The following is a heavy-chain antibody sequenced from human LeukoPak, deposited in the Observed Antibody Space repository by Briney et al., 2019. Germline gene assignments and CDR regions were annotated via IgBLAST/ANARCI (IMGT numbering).Heavy chain of an antibody. Sequence: SETLSLTCTVSGGSISSSSYYWGWMRQPPGKGLEWIGNIYYSGSTSYNPSLKSRVPISVDTSKNQFSLKLSSVTAADTAVYYCARGSLIVIRAFDIWGQGTMVTVSS. CDR1: GGSISSSSYY. D-gene: IGHD2/OR15-2a*01. CDR3: ARGSLIVIRAFDI. J-gene: IGHJ3*02. V-gene: IGHV4-39*07. CDR2: IYYSGST.